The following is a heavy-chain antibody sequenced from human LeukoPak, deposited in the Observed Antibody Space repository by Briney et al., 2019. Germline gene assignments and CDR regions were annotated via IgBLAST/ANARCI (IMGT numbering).Heavy chain of an antibody. CDR3: ARAGRTLGYYFDY. J-gene: IGHJ4*02. CDR2: IYHSGST. V-gene: IGHV4-4*02. CDR1: GGSISSSNW. D-gene: IGHD7-27*01. Sequence: PSETLSLTCAVSGGSISSSNWWSWVRPPPGKGLEWIGEIYHSGSTNYNPSLKSRVTISVDKSKNQFSLKLSSVTAADTAVYYCARAGRTLGYYFDYWGQGTLVTVSS.